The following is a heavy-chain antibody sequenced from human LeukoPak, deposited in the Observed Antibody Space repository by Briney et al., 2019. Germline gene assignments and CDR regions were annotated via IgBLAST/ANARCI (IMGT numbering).Heavy chain of an antibody. CDR1: GFTLSSYW. Sequence: GGSLRLSCAASGFTLSSYWMSWVRQAPGKGLEWVGNINQDGSEKYYVDSVQGRFTISRDNAKNSIYLQMNSLRAEDTAVYYCARPRRIQLIDYWGQGTLVTVSS. CDR3: ARPRRIQLIDY. J-gene: IGHJ4*02. CDR2: INQDGSEK. V-gene: IGHV3-7*01. D-gene: IGHD5-18*01.